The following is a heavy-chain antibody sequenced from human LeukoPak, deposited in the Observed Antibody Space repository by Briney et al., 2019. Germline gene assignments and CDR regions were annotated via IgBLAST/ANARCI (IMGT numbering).Heavy chain of an antibody. CDR1: GLTFSSYS. Sequence: GGFLRLSCAASGLTFSSYSMNWVRQAPGKGLEWVSSISSSSSYIYYADSVKGRFTISRDNAKNSLYLQVNSLRAEDTAVYYCARARCKGSGCEHFDYWGQGTLVTVSS. CDR2: ISSSSSYI. D-gene: IGHD6-19*01. J-gene: IGHJ4*02. CDR3: ARARCKGSGCEHFDY. V-gene: IGHV3-21*01.